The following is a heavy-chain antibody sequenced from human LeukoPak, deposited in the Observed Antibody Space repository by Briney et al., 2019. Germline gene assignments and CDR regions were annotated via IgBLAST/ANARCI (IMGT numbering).Heavy chain of an antibody. CDR2: IIPIFGTA. J-gene: IGHJ3*02. CDR1: GGTFSSYA. D-gene: IGHD2-2*02. Sequence: ASVKVSCKASGGTFSSYAISWVRQAPGQGLEWMGGIIPIFGTANYAQKFQGRVTITADESTSTAYMELSSLRSEDTAVYYCARREDIVVVPAAIPRGGYFDWLGGFDIWGQGTMVTVSS. CDR3: ARREDIVVVPAAIPRGGYFDWLGGFDI. V-gene: IGHV1-69*01.